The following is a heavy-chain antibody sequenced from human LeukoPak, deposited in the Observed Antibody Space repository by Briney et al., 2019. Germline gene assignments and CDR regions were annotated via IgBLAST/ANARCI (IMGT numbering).Heavy chain of an antibody. Sequence: PGGSLRLSRAASGFTFSTSWMSWVRQAPAKGLQWVANIKGDGSEKAYVDSLKGRFTISRDNAKNSVYLQMNSLRAEDTAVYYCARDPYDSGAFGAFDIWGQGTMVTVS. CDR1: GFTFSTSW. CDR2: IKGDGSEK. CDR3: ARDPYDSGAFGAFDI. D-gene: IGHD3-22*01. V-gene: IGHV3-7*01. J-gene: IGHJ3*02.